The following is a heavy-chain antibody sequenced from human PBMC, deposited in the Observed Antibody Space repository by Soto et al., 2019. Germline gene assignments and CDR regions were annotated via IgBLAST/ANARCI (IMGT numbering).Heavy chain of an antibody. J-gene: IGHJ5*02. CDR2: LLRSGSST. CDR1: GFTFRSYA. D-gene: IGHD4-17*01. V-gene: IGHV3-23*01. Sequence: GGSLRLSCAASGFTFRSYAMSWARQAPGKGLEWVSSLLRSGSSTYYADSVKGRFTISSDISADSLYLQMDSLRAEDTAVYYCAKDAVSGDGVWLLDSWGQGTVVTVSS. CDR3: AKDAVSGDGVWLLDS.